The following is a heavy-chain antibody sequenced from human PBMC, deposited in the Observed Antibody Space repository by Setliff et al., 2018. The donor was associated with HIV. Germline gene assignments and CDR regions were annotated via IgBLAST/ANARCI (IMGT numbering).Heavy chain of an antibody. CDR1: GYSFTSYW. V-gene: IGHV5-51*01. CDR2: IYPGDSDT. D-gene: IGHD3-22*01. CDR3: ARHSRPYYYDSSGYSYYFDY. Sequence: GESLKISCKGSGYSFTSYWIGWVRQMPGKGLGWMGIIYPGDSDTRYSPSFQGQVTISADKSISTAYLQWSSLKASDTAMYYCARHSRPYYYDSSGYSYYFDYWGQGTLVTVSS. J-gene: IGHJ4*02.